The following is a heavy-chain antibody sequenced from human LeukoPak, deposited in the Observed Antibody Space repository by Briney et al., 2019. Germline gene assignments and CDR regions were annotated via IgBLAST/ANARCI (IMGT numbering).Heavy chain of an antibody. D-gene: IGHD6-19*01. CDR3: ARALDSGWYPIFDY. Sequence: PGGSLRLSCAASGFTFSSYGMHWVRQAPGKGLEWVAFIRYDGSNKYYADSVKGRFTISRDNSKNTLYLQMNSLRAEDTAVYYCARALDSGWYPIFDYWGQGTLVTVSS. CDR1: GFTFSSYG. V-gene: IGHV3-30*02. CDR2: IRYDGSNK. J-gene: IGHJ4*02.